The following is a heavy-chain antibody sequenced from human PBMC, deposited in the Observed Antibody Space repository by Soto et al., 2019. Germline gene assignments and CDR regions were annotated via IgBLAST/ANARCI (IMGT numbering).Heavy chain of an antibody. CDR1: GFTFNNYA. J-gene: IGHJ6*03. Sequence: EVQLLESGGGLVQPGGSLRVSCAASGFTFNNYAMGWVRQAPGTGLEWVSGISGSGGTTYHADSVKGRFTISRENSKNRLYLQMNSLRAEDTAVYYCVKGYSNSYYFYYMDVWGEGTTVTVSS. V-gene: IGHV3-23*01. D-gene: IGHD6-6*01. CDR3: VKGYSNSYYFYYMDV. CDR2: ISGSGGTT.